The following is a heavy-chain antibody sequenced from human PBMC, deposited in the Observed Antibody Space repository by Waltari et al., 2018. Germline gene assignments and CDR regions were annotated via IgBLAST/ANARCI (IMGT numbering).Heavy chain of an antibody. CDR1: GFTFSSYE. CDR2: ISSMGSTI. V-gene: IGHV3-48*03. Sequence: EVQLVESGGGLVQPGGSLRLSCAASGFTFSSYEMHWVRQAPGKGLEWVSYISSMGSTIYYADSVKGRFTISRDNAKNSLYLQMNSLRAEDTAVYYCARVPYYYDSSGYYPVWGQGTTVTVSS. D-gene: IGHD3-22*01. J-gene: IGHJ6*02. CDR3: ARVPYYYDSSGYYPV.